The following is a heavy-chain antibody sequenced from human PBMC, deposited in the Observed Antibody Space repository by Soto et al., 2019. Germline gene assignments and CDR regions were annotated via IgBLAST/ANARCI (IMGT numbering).Heavy chain of an antibody. CDR2: IYKSATT. V-gene: IGHV4-30-4*01. CDR3: ARGRYCLTGRCFPNWFDS. Sequence: ASETLSLTCSVSGDSISSVDYFWAWIRQPPGQALEYIGYIYKSATTYYNPSCESRVAISLDTSKSQFSLNVTSVTAADTAVYFCARGRYCLTGRCFPNWFDSWGQGTLVTVSS. CDR1: GDSISSVDYF. D-gene: IGHD2-15*01. J-gene: IGHJ5*01.